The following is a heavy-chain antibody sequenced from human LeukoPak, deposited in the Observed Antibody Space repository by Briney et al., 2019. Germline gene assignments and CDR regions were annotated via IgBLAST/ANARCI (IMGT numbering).Heavy chain of an antibody. CDR1: GFTFSTYW. CDR3: AGIRISWYCDL. Sequence: AESLTLSCAASGFTFSTYWMHWVRQAPGKGLVWVSRINGAGTSADYADSVKGRFTISRDNAKNTLYLQMNGLRADHTAVYYCAGIRISWYCDLGGRGTRDRVSS. J-gene: IGHJ2*01. CDR2: INGAGTSA. V-gene: IGHV3-74*01.